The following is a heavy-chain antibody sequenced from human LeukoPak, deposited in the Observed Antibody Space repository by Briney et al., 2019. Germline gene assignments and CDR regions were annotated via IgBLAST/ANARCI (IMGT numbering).Heavy chain of an antibody. Sequence: GGSLRLSCEASGLTFSSYSMNWVRQAPGKGLEWVSYIGGGSSPVDYADSVKGRFTMSRDNTKNSLYLQMNSLRAEDTAVYYCARDHDWAFDYWGQGILVTVSS. J-gene: IGHJ4*02. V-gene: IGHV3-48*04. CDR3: ARDHDWAFDY. D-gene: IGHD3-9*01. CDR2: IGGGSSPV. CDR1: GLTFSSYS.